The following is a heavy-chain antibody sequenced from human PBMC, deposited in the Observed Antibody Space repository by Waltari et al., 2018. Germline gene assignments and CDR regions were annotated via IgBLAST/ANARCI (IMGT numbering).Heavy chain of an antibody. D-gene: IGHD1-20*01. CDR1: GGSISDSY. J-gene: IGHJ4*02. Sequence: QVHLQESGPGLVKPSETLSLICTVSGGSISDSYWGWIRQPPGKGLEWFGYFHLNGVTDDSPSLESRGRISVDTSKNQFSRKVDSVPAADTAVYYCATLVTSCIEDNCYDALGSWGLGALVTVSS. CDR2: FHLNGVT. CDR3: ATLVTSCIEDNCYDALGS. V-gene: IGHV4-59*13.